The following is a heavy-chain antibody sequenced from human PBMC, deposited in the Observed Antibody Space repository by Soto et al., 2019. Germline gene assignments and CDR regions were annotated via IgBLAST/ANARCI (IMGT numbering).Heavy chain of an antibody. CDR2: SSPRGDTF. V-gene: IGHV3-48*02. Sequence: GSLRLSCVASGFSLANYPMNWVRQTPGRGLEWISYSSPRGDTFYYADSVEGRFTISRDNARNSLSLHMSSLRDEDSALYYCAKGPHTNVGWPYYFESWGQGVPVTVSS. D-gene: IGHD6-19*01. CDR1: GFSLANYP. J-gene: IGHJ4*02. CDR3: AKGPHTNVGWPYYFES.